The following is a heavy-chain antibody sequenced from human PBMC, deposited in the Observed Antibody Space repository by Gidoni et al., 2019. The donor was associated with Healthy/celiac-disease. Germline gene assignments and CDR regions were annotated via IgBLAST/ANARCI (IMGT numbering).Heavy chain of an antibody. V-gene: IGHV3-33*08. CDR2: IWYYESNK. CDR1: GFPVSSYG. J-gene: IGHJ6*02. Sequence: QVQLVESGGGVVQPGRSRRRSCAASGFPVSSYGMPGFRQAPGKGLEWVAVIWYYESNKYYADYVKGRFTISRDNSKNTLYLKMNSLRAEDTAVYYCARDFGIAAAGILRGYYYGMDVWGQGTTVTVSS. D-gene: IGHD6-13*01. CDR3: ARDFGIAAAGILRGYYYGMDV.